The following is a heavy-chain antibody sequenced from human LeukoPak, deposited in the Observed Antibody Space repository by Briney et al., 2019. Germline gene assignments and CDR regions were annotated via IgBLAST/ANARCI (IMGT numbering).Heavy chain of an antibody. Sequence: GGSLRLSCAASGFPFSDYGMYWVRQAPGKGLEWLAVISHDGNNKYYAESVKGRIAISRDNSMNTLYLQMNSLRAEDTAVYYCAKVRWGSDNALDSWGQGTLVTGSS. D-gene: IGHD3-16*01. CDR3: AKVRWGSDNALDS. CDR2: ISHDGNNK. CDR1: GFPFSDYG. J-gene: IGHJ4*02. V-gene: IGHV3-30*18.